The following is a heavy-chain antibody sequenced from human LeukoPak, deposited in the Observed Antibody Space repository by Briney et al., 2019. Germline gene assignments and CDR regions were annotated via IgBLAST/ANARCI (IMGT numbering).Heavy chain of an antibody. CDR2: IYYSGST. D-gene: IGHD1-26*01. Sequence: SETLSLTCTVSGGSISSGTYYWGWIRQPPGKGLERIGSIYYSGSTYYNPSLKSRVTISLDTSKNQFSLTLSSVTAADTAVYYCVRQSQVGATDPWGQGTLVTVSS. CDR3: VRQSQVGATDP. J-gene: IGHJ5*02. CDR1: GGSISSGTYY. V-gene: IGHV4-39*01.